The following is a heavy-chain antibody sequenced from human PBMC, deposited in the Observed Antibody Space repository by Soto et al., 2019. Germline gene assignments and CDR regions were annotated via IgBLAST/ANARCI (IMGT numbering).Heavy chain of an antibody. D-gene: IGHD3-3*01. CDR1: GGSISSGGYY. Sequence: SETLSLTCTVSGGSISSGGYYCSWIRQHPGNGLEWIGYIYYSGSTYYNPSLKSRVTISVDTSKNQFSLKLSSVTAADTAVYYCARIPFNWSGYHTTYYYYGMDVWGQGTTVTVSS. V-gene: IGHV4-31*03. CDR3: ARIPFNWSGYHTTYYYYGMDV. CDR2: IYYSGST. J-gene: IGHJ6*02.